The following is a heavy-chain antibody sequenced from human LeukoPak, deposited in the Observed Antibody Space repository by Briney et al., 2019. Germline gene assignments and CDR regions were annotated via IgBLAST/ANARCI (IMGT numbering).Heavy chain of an antibody. V-gene: IGHV1-2*02. D-gene: IGHD3-16*01. J-gene: IGHJ4*02. Sequence: ASVKVSCKASGYTFTGYYMHWVRQAPGQGLEWMGWINPNSGGTNYAQKFQGRVTMTRDTSISTAYMELSRLRCDDTAVYYCARAPLRQKYYFDYWGQGTLVTVSS. CDR3: ARAPLRQKYYFDY. CDR2: INPNSGGT. CDR1: GYTFTGYY.